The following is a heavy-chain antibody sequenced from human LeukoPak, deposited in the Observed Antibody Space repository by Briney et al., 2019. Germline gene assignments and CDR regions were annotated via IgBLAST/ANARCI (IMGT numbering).Heavy chain of an antibody. CDR1: GLTLSTYG. CDR2: ISYDGSNK. Sequence: QPGRSLRLSCAASGLTLSTYGMHWVRQAPGKGLEWVAVISYDGSNKFYADSVKGRFTISRDNSKNTLYLQMNSLRAEDTAIYYCARVSPYSSSSADFWGQGTLVTVSS. D-gene: IGHD6-6*01. CDR3: ARVSPYSSSSADF. J-gene: IGHJ4*02. V-gene: IGHV3-30*03.